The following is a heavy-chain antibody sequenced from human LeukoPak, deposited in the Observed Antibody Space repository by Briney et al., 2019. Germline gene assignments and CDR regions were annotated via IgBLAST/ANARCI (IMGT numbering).Heavy chain of an antibody. Sequence: GGSLRLSCAASGFTFSSYVMHWVRQAPGKGLEWVAIISYDGSNEYYADSVKGRFTISRDNSKNTLYLQMNSLRAADTAVYYCAREGGPIDILTGSDAFDIWGQGTMVTVSS. V-gene: IGHV3-30*04. CDR3: AREGGPIDILTGSDAFDI. CDR1: GFTFSSYV. CDR2: ISYDGSNE. D-gene: IGHD3-9*01. J-gene: IGHJ3*02.